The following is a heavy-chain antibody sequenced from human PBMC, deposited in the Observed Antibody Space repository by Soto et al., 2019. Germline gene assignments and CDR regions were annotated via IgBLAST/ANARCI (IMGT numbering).Heavy chain of an antibody. D-gene: IGHD4-4*01. V-gene: IGHV3-30*18. CDR1: GFTFSSYG. Sequence: GGSLRLSCAASGFTFSSYGMHWVRQAPGKGLEWVAVISYDGSNKYYADSVKGRFTISRDNSKNTLYLQMNSLRAEDTAVYYCAKDGSNSHYYGMDVWGQGTTVTVSS. CDR2: ISYDGSNK. CDR3: AKDGSNSHYYGMDV. J-gene: IGHJ6*02.